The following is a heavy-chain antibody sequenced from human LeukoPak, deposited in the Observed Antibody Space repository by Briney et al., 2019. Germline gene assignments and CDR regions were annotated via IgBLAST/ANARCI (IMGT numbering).Heavy chain of an antibody. CDR3: AREGYYDSSGYYDRYYYGMDV. V-gene: IGHV3-30-3*01. D-gene: IGHD3-22*01. CDR2: ISYDGSNK. Sequence: GGSLRLSCAASGFTFSSYAMHWVRQAPGKGLEWVAVISYDGSNKYYADSVKGRFTISRDNSKNTLYLQMNSLRAEDTAVYYCAREGYYDSSGYYDRYYYGMDVWGQGTTVTVSS. J-gene: IGHJ6*02. CDR1: GFTFSSYA.